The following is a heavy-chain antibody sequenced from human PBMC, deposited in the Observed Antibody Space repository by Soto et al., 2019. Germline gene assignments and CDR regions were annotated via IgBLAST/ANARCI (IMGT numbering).Heavy chain of an antibody. V-gene: IGHV4-39*01. CDR3: ARLTIDSCGVGKGVYFAY. D-gene: IGHD3-22*01. Sequence: QLHLQESSPGLVKPSETLSLTCTVSGGSISSSSYYWGWIRQPPGTGLEWIGRIYYSGSTYYNPSLKSRVAISVATCKNDFSLKLGSVTAADTAVYYCARLTIDSCGVGKGVYFAYWGEGTLVTDSS. J-gene: IGHJ4*02. CDR2: IYYSGST. CDR1: GGSISSSSYY.